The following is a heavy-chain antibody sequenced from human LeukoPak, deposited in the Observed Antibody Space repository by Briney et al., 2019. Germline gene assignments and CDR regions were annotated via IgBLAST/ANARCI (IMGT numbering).Heavy chain of an antibody. Sequence: SQTLSLTCAVSGGSISSGGYSWNWIRQPPGKGLEWIGYIYHSGSTYYNPSLKSRVTISVDRSKNQFSLKLSSVTAADTAVYYCARKTRKGFDYWGQGTLVTVSS. J-gene: IGHJ4*02. CDR2: IYHSGST. V-gene: IGHV4-30-2*01. CDR3: ARKTRKGFDY. CDR1: GGSISSGGYS.